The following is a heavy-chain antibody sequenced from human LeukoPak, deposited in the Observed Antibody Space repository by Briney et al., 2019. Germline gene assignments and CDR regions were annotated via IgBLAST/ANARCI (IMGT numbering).Heavy chain of an antibody. CDR2: ISGSGGST. Sequence: GGSLRLSCAASGFTFSSYAMSWVRQAPGKGLEWASAISGSGGSTYYADSVKGRFTISRDNSKNTLYLQMNSLRAEDTAVYYCAKAGLTYYDFWSGSEGYGMDVWGQGTTVTVSS. J-gene: IGHJ6*02. V-gene: IGHV3-23*01. D-gene: IGHD3-3*01. CDR3: AKAGLTYYDFWSGSEGYGMDV. CDR1: GFTFSSYA.